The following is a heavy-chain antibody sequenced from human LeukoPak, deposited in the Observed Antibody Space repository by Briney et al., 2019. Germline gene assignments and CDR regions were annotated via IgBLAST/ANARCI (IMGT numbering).Heavy chain of an antibody. CDR1: GFTFSTST. Sequence: GGSLRPSCTTSGFTFSTSTMTWVRQAPGKGLEWVSTINSNGGSTYYASSVKGRFSISRDNSRNTLYLRVSSLRAEDTAVYYCEPPLQFLESWGQGTMVIVSS. D-gene: IGHD3-3*01. CDR3: EPPLQFLES. CDR2: INSNGGST. V-gene: IGHV3-23*01. J-gene: IGHJ5*02.